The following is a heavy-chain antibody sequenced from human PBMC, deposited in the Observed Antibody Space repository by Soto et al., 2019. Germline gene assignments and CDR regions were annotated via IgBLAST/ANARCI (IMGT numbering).Heavy chain of an antibody. CDR2: VSGYNNNT. CDR1: GYSFRSYG. CDR3: GRSSSMLGAGWSDS. Sequence: ASVKVSCKASGYSFRSYGINWVRQAPGQGLEWIGWVSGYNNNTKYAQKLQGRITVTTATSTNTAYMELRSLRSDDTAVYYCGRSSSMLGAGWSDSWGRGTLVTVSS. V-gene: IGHV1-18*01. J-gene: IGHJ5*01. D-gene: IGHD2-8*01.